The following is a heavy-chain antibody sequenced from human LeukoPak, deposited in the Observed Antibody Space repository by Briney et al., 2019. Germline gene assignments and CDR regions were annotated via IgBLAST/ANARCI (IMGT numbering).Heavy chain of an antibody. CDR3: ARGIFWYNWNYYYYYMDV. D-gene: IGHD1-1*01. Sequence: KPSETLSLTCAVYGGSFSGYYWSWLRQPPGKGLEWIGEINHSGSTNYNPSLKSRVTISVDTSKNQFSLRLSSVTAADTAVYYCARGIFWYNWNYYYYYMDVWGKGTTVTVSS. V-gene: IGHV4-34*01. CDR2: INHSGST. J-gene: IGHJ6*03. CDR1: GGSFSGYY.